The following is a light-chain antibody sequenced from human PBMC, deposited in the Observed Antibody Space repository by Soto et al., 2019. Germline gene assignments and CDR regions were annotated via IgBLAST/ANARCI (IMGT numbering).Light chain of an antibody. Sequence: DIQMTQSPSSVSASVGDRVTITCRASERINTYLAWYQQQPGKAPKLLIYAASSLQSGVPSRSSGSGSGTEFTLTISNLQPEDFATYYCQQANSPPLTFGGGSKV. V-gene: IGKV1-12*01. CDR1: ERINTY. CDR3: QQANSPPLT. J-gene: IGKJ4*01. CDR2: AAS.